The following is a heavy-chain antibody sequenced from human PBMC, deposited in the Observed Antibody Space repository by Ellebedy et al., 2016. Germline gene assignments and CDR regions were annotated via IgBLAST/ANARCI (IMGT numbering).Heavy chain of an antibody. CDR1: GFTFSSYS. J-gene: IGHJ6*03. CDR3: ARGSITVFGGVDV. Sequence: GESLKISXAASGFTFSSYSMNWVRQAPGKGLEWVSSISSSNSYIYYADSVKGRFTISRDNAKNSLYLQMNSLRAEDTAVYYCARGSITVFGGVDVWGKGTTVTVSS. D-gene: IGHD3-3*01. V-gene: IGHV3-21*01. CDR2: ISSSNSYI.